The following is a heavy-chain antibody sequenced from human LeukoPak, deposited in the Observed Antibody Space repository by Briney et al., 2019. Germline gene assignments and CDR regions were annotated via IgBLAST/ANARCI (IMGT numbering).Heavy chain of an antibody. Sequence: ASVKVSCKASGYTFTSYGISWVRQAPGQGLEWMGWISAYNGNTNYAQKLQGRVTMTTDTSTSTAYMELRSLRSDDTAVYYCARGNIAARNYYYYYYMDVWGKGTTVTVSS. CDR1: GYTFTSYG. J-gene: IGHJ6*03. V-gene: IGHV1-18*01. CDR3: ARGNIAARNYYYYYYMDV. D-gene: IGHD6-6*01. CDR2: ISAYNGNT.